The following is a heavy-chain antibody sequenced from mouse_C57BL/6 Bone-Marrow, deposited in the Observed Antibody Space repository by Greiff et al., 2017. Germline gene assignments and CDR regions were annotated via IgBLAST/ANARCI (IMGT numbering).Heavy chain of an antibody. Sequence: VQLQQSGPGLVQPSQSLSITCTVSGFSLTSYGVHWVRQPPGKGLEWLGVIWSGGSTDYNAAFISRLSISKDNSKSQVFFKMNSLQADDTAIYYCAKPSFYDYDEVRYAMDYWGQGTSVTVSS. J-gene: IGHJ4*01. CDR1: GFSLTSYG. V-gene: IGHV2-4*01. CDR3: AKPSFYDYDEVRYAMDY. D-gene: IGHD2-4*01. CDR2: IWSGGST.